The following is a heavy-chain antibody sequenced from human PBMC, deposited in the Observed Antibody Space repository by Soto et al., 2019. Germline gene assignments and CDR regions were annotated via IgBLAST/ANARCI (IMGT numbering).Heavy chain of an antibody. CDR3: VRGPSYSDSYFVH. J-gene: IGHJ4*02. CDR1: GFIFSSDW. CDR2: INTDGSAT. V-gene: IGHV3-74*01. D-gene: IGHD4-17*01. Sequence: GGSLRLSCAASGFIFSSDWMHWVRQAPGKGLVWVSRINTDGSATTYADSVKGRFTISRDNAKNMVYLQMNSLTAEDTAVYYCVRGPSYSDSYFVHWGQGALVTVSS.